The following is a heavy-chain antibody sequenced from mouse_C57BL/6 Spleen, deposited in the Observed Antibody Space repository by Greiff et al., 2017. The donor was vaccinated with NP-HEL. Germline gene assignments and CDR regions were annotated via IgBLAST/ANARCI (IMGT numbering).Heavy chain of an antibody. CDR3: ARDYGNLVAY. V-gene: IGHV5-4*01. J-gene: IGHJ3*01. D-gene: IGHD2-1*01. CDR2: ISDGGSYT. Sequence: VQLKQSGGGLVKPGGSLKLSCAASGFTFSSYAMSWVRQTPEKRLEWVATISDGGSYTYYPDNVKGRFTISRDNAKNNLYLQMSHLKSEDTAMYYCARDYGNLVAYWGQGTLVTVSA. CDR1: GFTFSSYA.